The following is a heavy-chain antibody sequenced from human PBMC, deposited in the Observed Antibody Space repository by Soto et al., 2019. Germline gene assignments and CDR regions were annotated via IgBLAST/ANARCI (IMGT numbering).Heavy chain of an antibody. CDR2: ISANNVYT. CDR3: ARDLEVGSYLYYFDF. D-gene: IGHD1-26*01. Sequence: GGSLRLSCAASGFTFTNYYISWIRQAPGKGLEWVSYISANNVYTNYADSVKGRFTISRDNGKNSVYLQMNGLRAEDTAVYYCARDLEVGSYLYYFDFWGQGALVTVSS. CDR1: GFTFTNYY. J-gene: IGHJ4*02. V-gene: IGHV3-11*06.